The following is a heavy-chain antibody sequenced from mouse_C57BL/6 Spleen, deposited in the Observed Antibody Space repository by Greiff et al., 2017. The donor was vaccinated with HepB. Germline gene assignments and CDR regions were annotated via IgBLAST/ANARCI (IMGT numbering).Heavy chain of an antibody. V-gene: IGHV1-5*01. D-gene: IGHD2-2*01. CDR3: MLYYGYDEWFAY. CDR1: GYTFTSYW. J-gene: IGHJ3*01. Sequence: EVQLQESGTVLARPGASVKMSCKTSGYTFTSYWMHWVKQRPGQGLEWIGAIYPGNSDTSYNQKFKGKAKLTAVTSASTAYMELSSLTNEDSAVYYCMLYYGYDEWFAYWGQGTLVTVSA. CDR2: IYPGNSDT.